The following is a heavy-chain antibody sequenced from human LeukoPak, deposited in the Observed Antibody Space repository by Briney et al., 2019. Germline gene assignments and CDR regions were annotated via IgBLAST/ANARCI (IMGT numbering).Heavy chain of an antibody. CDR2: IYQIAHT. Sequence: SGTLSLTCAVSGGSLSMSNSWSWVRQPPGKGLEWIGEIYQIAHTNYTPSLTDRLTISVDKCKNQFSLKPSSVPTTDTAITFRVRAGRYGSAGWFDSRGQATMATVSS. J-gene: IGHJ5*01. D-gene: IGHD3-10*01. CDR1: GGSLSMSNS. V-gene: IGHV4-4*02. CDR3: VRAGRYGSAGWFDS.